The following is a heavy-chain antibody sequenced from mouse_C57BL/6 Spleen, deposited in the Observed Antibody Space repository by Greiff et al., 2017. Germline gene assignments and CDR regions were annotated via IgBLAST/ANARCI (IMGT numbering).Heavy chain of an antibody. V-gene: IGHV1-69*01. J-gene: IGHJ3*01. D-gene: IGHD1-1*01. CDR1: GYTFTSYW. Sequence: QVQLQQPGAELVMPGASVKLSCKASGYTFTSYWMHWVKQRPGQGLEWIGEIDPSDSYTNYNQKFKGKSTLTVDKSSSTAYMQLSSLTSEDSAVYYCARCPDYYGSSHFAYWGQGTLVTVSA. CDR3: ARCPDYYGSSHFAY. CDR2: IDPSDSYT.